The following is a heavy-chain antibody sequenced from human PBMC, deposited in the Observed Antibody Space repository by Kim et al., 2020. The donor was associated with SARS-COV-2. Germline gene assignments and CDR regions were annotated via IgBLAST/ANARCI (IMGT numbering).Heavy chain of an antibody. J-gene: IGHJ4*02. CDR3: ARVLSSGWSYFDY. D-gene: IGHD6-19*01. Sequence: GGSLRLSCAASGFTFSSYTMNWVRQAPRKGLEWVSSISSSSSYIYYADSVKGRFTISRDNAKNSLYLQMNSLRAEDTAVYYCARVLSSGWSYFDYWGQGTLVTVSS. CDR2: ISSSSSYI. CDR1: GFTFSSYT. V-gene: IGHV3-21*01.